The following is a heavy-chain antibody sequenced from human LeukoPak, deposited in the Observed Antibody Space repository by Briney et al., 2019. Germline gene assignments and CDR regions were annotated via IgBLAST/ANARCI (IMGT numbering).Heavy chain of an antibody. V-gene: IGHV4-39*01. Sequence: SETLSLTCGVSGGSMSSSSYYWGGIRQPPGKGLEWIGCIYYSGSTYYNPSLKSRVTISVDSSKNQCSLKLSSVTAADTAVYYCARHGTVTHRFDYWGQGTLVTVSS. D-gene: IGHD4-17*01. CDR1: GGSMSSSSYY. CDR2: IYYSGST. CDR3: ARHGTVTHRFDY. J-gene: IGHJ4*02.